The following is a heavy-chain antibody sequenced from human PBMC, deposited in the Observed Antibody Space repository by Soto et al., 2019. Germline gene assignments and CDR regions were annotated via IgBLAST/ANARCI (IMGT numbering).Heavy chain of an antibody. CDR3: VRAPLDYYSADYFDT. J-gene: IGHJ4*02. D-gene: IGHD3-10*01. CDR1: GYLFTEND. CDR2: MNPKSGNT. Sequence: QVQLVQSGSEVRRPGTSVKVSCKASGYLFTENDINWVRQATGQGPEWMGWMNPKSGNTGYAQKFQGRVSMTRDNSKTTAHMELSSLGSEDTAVYYCVRAPLDYYSADYFDTWGQGTQVTVSS. V-gene: IGHV1-8*01.